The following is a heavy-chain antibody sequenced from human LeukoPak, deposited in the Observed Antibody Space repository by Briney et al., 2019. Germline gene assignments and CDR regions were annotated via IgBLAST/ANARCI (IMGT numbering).Heavy chain of an antibody. J-gene: IGHJ6*03. CDR1: GGSFSGYY. Sequence: SETLSLTCAVYGGSFSGYYWSWIRQPPGKGLEWIGEISHSGSTNYNPSLKSRVTISVDTSKNQFSLKPSSVTAADTAVYYCARSRLWLFYYYYMDVWGKGTTVTVSS. D-gene: IGHD5-18*01. CDR2: ISHSGST. V-gene: IGHV4-34*01. CDR3: ARSRLWLFYYYYMDV.